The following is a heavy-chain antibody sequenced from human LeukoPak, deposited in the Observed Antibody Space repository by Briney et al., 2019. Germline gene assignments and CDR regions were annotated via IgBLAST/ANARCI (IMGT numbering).Heavy chain of an antibody. CDR3: ATYRQVLLPFES. CDR2: IRQDGGEI. Sequence: GGSLRLSCAASGFTFSSYWMSWVRQGPGKRPEWVANIRQDGGEIYYVDSVKGRFTISRDNAKNSLYLQMNSLRAEDTAIYYCATYRQVLLPFESWGQGTLVTVSS. V-gene: IGHV3-7*03. J-gene: IGHJ4*02. D-gene: IGHD2/OR15-2a*01. CDR1: GFTFSSYW.